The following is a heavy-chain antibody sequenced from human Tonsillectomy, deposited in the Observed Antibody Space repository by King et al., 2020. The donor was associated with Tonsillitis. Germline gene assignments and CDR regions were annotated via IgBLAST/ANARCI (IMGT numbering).Heavy chain of an antibody. Sequence: QLVQSGGGLVKPGRSLRLSCTASGFIFGDYAMSWFRQAPGKGLEWVGFIRSKAYGETTEYAASVKGRFTISRDDSKSIAYLQMNSLKTEDTAVYYCTSEGGYCTGGNCYDAFDIWGQGTMVTVSS. J-gene: IGHJ3*02. D-gene: IGHD2-8*02. V-gene: IGHV3-49*05. CDR3: TSEGGYCTGGNCYDAFDI. CDR2: IRSKAYGETT. CDR1: GFIFGDYA.